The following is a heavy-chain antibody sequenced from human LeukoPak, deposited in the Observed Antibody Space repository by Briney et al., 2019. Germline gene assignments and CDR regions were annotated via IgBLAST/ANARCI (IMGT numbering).Heavy chain of an antibody. CDR2: ISSTSSGI. CDR1: GFKFNTYA. CDR3: AKDVSTMIVVVITPRGFDY. V-gene: IGHV3-23*01. D-gene: IGHD3-22*01. Sequence: GGSLRLSCTASGFKFNTYAMNWVRQAPGKGLEWVSVISSTSSGIYYADSVKGRFTISRDNSKNTLYLQMNSLRAEDTAVYYCAKDVSTMIVVVITPRGFDYWGQGTLVTVSS. J-gene: IGHJ4*02.